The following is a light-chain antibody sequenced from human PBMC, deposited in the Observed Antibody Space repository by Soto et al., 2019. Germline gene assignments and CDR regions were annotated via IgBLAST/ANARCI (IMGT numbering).Light chain of an antibody. J-gene: IGLJ3*02. Sequence: QSVLTQPPSASGTPGQRVTISCSGSSSNIGSNYVYWYQPLPGTAPQLLIYRNNQRPSGVPDRFSGSKSGTSASLAFSGLRSEDEADYYCAAWDDSLSGWVFGGGTKLTVL. CDR2: RNN. CDR1: SSNIGSNY. CDR3: AAWDDSLSGWV. V-gene: IGLV1-47*01.